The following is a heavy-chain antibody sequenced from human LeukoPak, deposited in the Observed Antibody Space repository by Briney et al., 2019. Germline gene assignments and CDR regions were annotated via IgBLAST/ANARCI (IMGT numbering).Heavy chain of an antibody. V-gene: IGHV3-48*03. J-gene: IGHJ4*02. Sequence: GGSLRLSCAASEFTFTSYELNWVRQAPGKGLEWVSYISSSGNTISYADSVKGRFTISRDNAKNSLYLQMNSLRAEDTAVYYCARDLSPVVRASPMGYWGQGTPVTVSS. CDR2: ISSSGNTI. CDR1: EFTFTSYE. D-gene: IGHD3-10*01. CDR3: ARDLSPVVRASPMGY.